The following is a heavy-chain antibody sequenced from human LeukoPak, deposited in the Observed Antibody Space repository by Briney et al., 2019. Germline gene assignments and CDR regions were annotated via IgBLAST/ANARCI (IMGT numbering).Heavy chain of an antibody. CDR1: GFTVSSNS. D-gene: IGHD4-11*01. CDR2: IYSDNT. Sequence: GGSLRLSCTVSGFTVSSNSMSWVRQAPGKGLEWVSFIYSDNTHYSDSVKGRFTISRDNAKNSLYLQMNSLRAEDTAVYYCVRRTDYLAFDYWGQGTLVTVSS. J-gene: IGHJ4*02. V-gene: IGHV3-53*01. CDR3: VRRTDYLAFDY.